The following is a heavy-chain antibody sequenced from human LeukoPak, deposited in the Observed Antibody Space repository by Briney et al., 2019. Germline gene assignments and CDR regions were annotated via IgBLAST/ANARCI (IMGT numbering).Heavy chain of an antibody. CDR2: ISHGGGST. CDR1: GFTFRSNA. J-gene: IGHJ5*02. D-gene: IGHD2-21*02. CDR3: AKDDRGGGDCYSDL. V-gene: IGHV3-23*01. Sequence: GGSLRLSCAAPGFTFRSNAMSWVRQAPGKGLEWVSAISHGGGSTFYADSVKGRFAISRDNSKDTLYLQMNSLRAEDTAIYYCAKDDRGGGDCYSDLWGQGTLVTVSS.